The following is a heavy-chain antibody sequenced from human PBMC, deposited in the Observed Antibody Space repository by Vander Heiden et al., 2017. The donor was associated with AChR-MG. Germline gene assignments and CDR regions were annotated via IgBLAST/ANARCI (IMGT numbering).Heavy chain of an antibody. CDR2: FDPEEGET. V-gene: IGHV1-24*01. D-gene: IGHD3-22*01. CDR3: ATDLYYYYDISGGLG. J-gene: IGHJ3*01. CDR1: GYTLTELS. Sequence: QVQLVQSGAEVKKPGASVKVSCKVSGYTLTELSMHWVRQAPGKGLEWMGGFDPEEGETIYAQKFQGRVTMTEETSTDTAYMELSSLRSEDTAVYYCATDLYYYYDISGGLGWGQGTMVTVSS.